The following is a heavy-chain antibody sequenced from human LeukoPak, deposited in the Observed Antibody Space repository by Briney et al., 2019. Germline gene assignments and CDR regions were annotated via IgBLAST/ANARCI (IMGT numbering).Heavy chain of an antibody. CDR3: ARALHSGYYLDV. V-gene: IGHV4-59*04. J-gene: IGHJ6*03. CDR2: IYHSGGT. Sequence: PSETLSLTCTVSGGSISSYYWSWIRQPPGKGLEWIGSIYHSGGTYYNPSLKSRVSISVDTSKNQFSLKLTSATAADTAVYFCARALHSGYYLDVWGKGTTVTVSS. D-gene: IGHD2-15*01. CDR1: GGSISSYY.